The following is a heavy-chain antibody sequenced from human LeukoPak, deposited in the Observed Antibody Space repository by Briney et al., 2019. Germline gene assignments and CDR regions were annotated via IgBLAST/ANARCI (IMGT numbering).Heavy chain of an antibody. CDR2: VSGTGART. CDR3: AKSKGNTRYGSDYYFDY. J-gene: IGHJ4*02. D-gene: IGHD3-10*01. V-gene: IGHV3-23*01. Sequence: AGSSLRLSCAASGFSLLVYAMSSARHAPGNGLEWDSGVSGTGARTYYTDSGTGQFTISRVHSKNTLSMRMTSPPAEHTLLFYCAKSKGNTRYGSDYYFDYWGQGTLVTVSS. CDR1: GFSLLVYA.